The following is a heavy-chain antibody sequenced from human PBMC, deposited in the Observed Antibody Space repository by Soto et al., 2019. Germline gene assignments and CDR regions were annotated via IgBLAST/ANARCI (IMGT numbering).Heavy chain of an antibody. CDR2: LSWNGVTI. CDR1: GLTFDDYA. J-gene: IGHJ6*02. V-gene: IGHV3-9*01. CDR3: AASRAYASSDYSGFHYGMAV. D-gene: IGHD3-22*01. Sequence: DVQLVESGGDLVQPGRSLRLSCAASGLTFDDYAMHWVRQVPGKGLQWVSGLSWNGVTIGYAASVKGRFTISRDNAKKSLYTQMTGLRPDDPALYYCAASRAYASSDYSGFHYGMAVWGLGTTVTVS.